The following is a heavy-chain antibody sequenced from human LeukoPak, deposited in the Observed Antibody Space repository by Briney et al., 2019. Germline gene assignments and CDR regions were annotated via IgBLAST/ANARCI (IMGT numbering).Heavy chain of an antibody. Sequence: GSLRLSCVASGFTFSRYWMNWVRQAPGKGLEWVANINEDGSEKHFVDSVKGRFTVSRDNAKNSLYLQMNSLRFEDTAVYYCARAVDDDPIDYWGQGTLVTVSS. CDR2: INEDGSEK. J-gene: IGHJ4*02. CDR1: GFTFSRYW. CDR3: ARAVDDDPIDY. D-gene: IGHD4-23*01. V-gene: IGHV3-7*04.